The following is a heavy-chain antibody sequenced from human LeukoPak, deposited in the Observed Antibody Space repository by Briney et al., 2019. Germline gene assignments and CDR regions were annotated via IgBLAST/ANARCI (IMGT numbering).Heavy chain of an antibody. CDR1: GVYITNGLYF. D-gene: IGHD3-10*01. CDR2: IYSNGDT. CDR3: ARAYGSGSYYRGELGY. J-gene: IGHJ4*02. V-gene: IGHV4-61*02. Sequence: SETLSLTCTVSGVYITNGLYFWNWIRQPAGKGLEWIGRIYSNGDTNYSPSLKSRVTISVDTSKNQFSLKLSSVTAADTAVYYCARAYGSGSYYRGELGYWGQGTLVTVSS.